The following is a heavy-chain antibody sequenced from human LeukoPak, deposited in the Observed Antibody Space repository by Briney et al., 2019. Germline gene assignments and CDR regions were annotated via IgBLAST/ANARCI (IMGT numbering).Heavy chain of an antibody. CDR3: ARGLPNPPPKQWLVKLYYYGMDV. Sequence: SGTLSLTCAVSGGSISSSNWWSWVRQPPGKGLEWIGEIYHSGSTNYNPSLKSRVTISVDESKNQFSLKLSSVTAADTAVYYCARGLPNPPPKQWLVKLYYYGMDVWGKGTTVTVSS. J-gene: IGHJ6*04. D-gene: IGHD6-19*01. CDR1: GGSISSSNW. V-gene: IGHV4-4*02. CDR2: IYHSGST.